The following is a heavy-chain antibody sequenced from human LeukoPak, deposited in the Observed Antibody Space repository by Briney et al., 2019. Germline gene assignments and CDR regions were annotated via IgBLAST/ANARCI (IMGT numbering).Heavy chain of an antibody. CDR3: ARPHDFGYGMDV. Sequence: ASVKVSCKTSGYTFTGYYIHWVRQAPGQGLEWMGWINPNSGGTNSAQKFQGRVTMTRDTSISTAYMEPSRLRSDDTAVYYCARPHDFGYGMDVWGQGTTVTVSS. V-gene: IGHV1-2*02. CDR2: INPNSGGT. J-gene: IGHJ6*02. CDR1: GYTFTGYY. D-gene: IGHD4/OR15-4a*01.